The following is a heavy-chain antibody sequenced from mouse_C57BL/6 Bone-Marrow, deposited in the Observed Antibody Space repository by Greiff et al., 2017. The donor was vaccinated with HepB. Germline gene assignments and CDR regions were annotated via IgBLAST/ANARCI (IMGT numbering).Heavy chain of an antibody. Sequence: QVQLQQSGAELVKPGASVKMSCKASGYTFTSYWITWVKQRPGQGLEWIGDIYPGSGSTNYNEKFKSKATLTVDTSSSTAYMQLSSLTSEDSAVYYCARGYYGSRAMDYWGQGTSVTVSS. CDR2: IYPGSGST. CDR1: GYTFTSYW. CDR3: ARGYYGSRAMDY. D-gene: IGHD1-1*01. V-gene: IGHV1-55*01. J-gene: IGHJ4*01.